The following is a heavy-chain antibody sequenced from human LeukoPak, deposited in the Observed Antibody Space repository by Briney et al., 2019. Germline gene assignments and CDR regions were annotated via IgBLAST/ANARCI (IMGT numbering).Heavy chain of an antibody. CDR2: IYHSGST. Sequence: PSETLSLTCTVSGGSISSNWWSWVRQPPGKGLEWIGEIYHSGSTNYNPSLKSRVTISVDKSKNQFSLKLSSVTAADTAVYYCARLAWGRLDYWGQGTLVTVSS. D-gene: IGHD7-27*01. V-gene: IGHV4-4*02. CDR3: ARLAWGRLDY. CDR1: GGSISSNW. J-gene: IGHJ4*02.